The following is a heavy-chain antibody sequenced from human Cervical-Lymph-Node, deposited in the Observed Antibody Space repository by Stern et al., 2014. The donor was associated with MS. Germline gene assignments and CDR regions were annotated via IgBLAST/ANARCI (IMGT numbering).Heavy chain of an antibody. J-gene: IGHJ6*02. CDR2: ISYDGSNK. Sequence: VQLVESGGGVVQPGRSLRLSCAASGFTFSSYAMHWVRQAPGKGLEWVAVISYDGSNKYYADSVKGRFTISRDNSKNTLYLQMNSLRAEDTAVYYCARGGYSYGYYYYYGMDVWGQGTTVTVSS. D-gene: IGHD5-18*01. V-gene: IGHV3-30*01. CDR3: ARGGYSYGYYYYYGMDV. CDR1: GFTFSSYA.